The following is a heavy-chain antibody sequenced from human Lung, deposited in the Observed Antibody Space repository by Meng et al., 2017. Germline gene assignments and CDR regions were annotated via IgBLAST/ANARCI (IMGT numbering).Heavy chain of an antibody. CDR3: ARGRVVVAATPSDY. D-gene: IGHD2-15*01. V-gene: IGHV3-21*01. J-gene: IGHJ4*02. CDR1: GFTFSSYS. CDR2: ISSSST. Sequence: EVQLVESGGGLVKRGGSLSLSCAASGFTFSSYSMNWVRQAPGKGLEWVSSISSSSTYADSVKGRFTISRDNAKNSLYLQMNSLRAEDTAVYYCARGRVVVAATPSDYWGQGTLVTVSS.